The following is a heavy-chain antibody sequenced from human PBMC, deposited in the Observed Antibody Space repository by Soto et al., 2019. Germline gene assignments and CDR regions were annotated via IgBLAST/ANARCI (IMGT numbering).Heavy chain of an antibody. CDR1: GVSVNSGSFY. D-gene: IGHD4-17*01. Sequence: QVQLQESGPGLVKPSETLSRTCTVSGVSVNSGSFYWAWIRQPPGKGLEWIGFGSHCGTTNYNPALTSRVTISVDTSRSQISLKVTSLTAADTAVYYCARGATVTQYDYWGQGTLVTVST. CDR3: ARGATVTQYDY. J-gene: IGHJ4*02. CDR2: GSHCGTT. V-gene: IGHV4-61*01.